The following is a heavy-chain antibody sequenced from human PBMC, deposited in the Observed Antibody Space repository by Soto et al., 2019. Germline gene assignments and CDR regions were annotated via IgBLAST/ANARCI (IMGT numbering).Heavy chain of an antibody. CDR2: IWYDGSNK. J-gene: IGHJ4*02. CDR3: ARVPPYSGSYFDY. Sequence: QVQLVESGGGVVQPGRSLRLSCAASGFTFSSYGMHWVRQAPGKGLEWVAVIWYDGSNKYYADSVKGRFTISRDNSKNTLYLQMNSLRAEDTAVYYCARVPPYSGSYFDYWGQGTLVTVSS. D-gene: IGHD1-26*01. CDR1: GFTFSSYG. V-gene: IGHV3-33*01.